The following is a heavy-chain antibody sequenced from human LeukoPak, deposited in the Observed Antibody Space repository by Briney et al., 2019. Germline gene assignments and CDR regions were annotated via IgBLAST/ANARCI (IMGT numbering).Heavy chain of an antibody. Sequence: SETLSLTCAVYGGSFSGYYWSWIRQPPGKGLEWIGEINHSGSTNYNPSLKSRVTISVDTSKNQFSLKLSSVTAADTAVYYCARQPGIAAAGTQWFDPWGQGTLVTVSS. CDR2: INHSGST. CDR3: ARQPGIAAAGTQWFDP. D-gene: IGHD6-13*01. CDR1: GGSFSGYY. V-gene: IGHV4-34*01. J-gene: IGHJ5*02.